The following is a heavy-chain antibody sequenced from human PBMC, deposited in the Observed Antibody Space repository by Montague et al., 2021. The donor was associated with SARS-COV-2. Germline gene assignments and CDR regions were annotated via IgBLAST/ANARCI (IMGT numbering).Heavy chain of an antibody. CDR1: GYSISSGYY. J-gene: IGHJ5*02. V-gene: IGHV4-38-2*02. D-gene: IGHD3-10*01. CDR3: ARDCYDYGSGSYQRWFDP. CDR2: IYHSGST. Sequence: SETLSLTCTVSGYSISSGYYWGWIRQPPGKGLEWIGSIYHSGSTYSNPSLKSRVTISVDTSKNQFSLKLSSVTAADTAVYYCARDCYDYGSGSYQRWFDPWGQGTLVTVSS.